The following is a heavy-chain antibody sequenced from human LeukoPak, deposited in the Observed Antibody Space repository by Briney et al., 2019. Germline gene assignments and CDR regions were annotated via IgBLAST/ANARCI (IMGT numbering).Heavy chain of an antibody. J-gene: IGHJ5*02. CDR2: ITYDGSNK. Sequence: SGGSLRLSCAASGFTFNNYAMHWVRQAPGKGLEWVAVITYDGSNKYYADSVKDRFTISRDNSKNTLYVQMNSLRAEETAVYYFARAYLASFAPWGQGTLVTVSS. V-gene: IGHV3-30*04. CDR3: ARAYLASFAP. CDR1: GFTFNNYA. D-gene: IGHD2-21*01.